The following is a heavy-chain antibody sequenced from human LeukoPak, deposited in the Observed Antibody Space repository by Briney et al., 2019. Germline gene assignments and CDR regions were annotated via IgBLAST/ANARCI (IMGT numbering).Heavy chain of an antibody. CDR3: ARAGRSAYYYFDY. V-gene: IGHV4-59*01. Sequence: PSETLSLTCTVSGGSISSYYWSWIRQPPGKGLEWIGYIYYSGSTNYNPSLKSRVTISVDTSKNQFSLKLSSVTAADTAVYYCARAGRSAYYYFDYWGQGTLVTVSS. CDR1: GGSISSYY. D-gene: IGHD2-21*01. J-gene: IGHJ4*02. CDR2: IYYSGST.